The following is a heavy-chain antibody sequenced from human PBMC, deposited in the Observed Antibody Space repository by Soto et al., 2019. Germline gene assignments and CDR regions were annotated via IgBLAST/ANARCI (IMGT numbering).Heavy chain of an antibody. CDR1: GFTFSSYA. J-gene: IGHJ5*02. CDR3: ARDIEYSSSFWTRFDP. V-gene: IGHV3-30-3*01. CDR2: ISYDGSNK. Sequence: QVQLVESGGGVVQPGRSLRLSCAASGFTFSSYAMHWVRQAPGKGLEWVAVISYDGSNKYYADSVKGRFTISRDNSKNTLYLQMKSLRAEATAVYYCARDIEYSSSFWTRFDPWGQGTLVTVSS. D-gene: IGHD6-6*01.